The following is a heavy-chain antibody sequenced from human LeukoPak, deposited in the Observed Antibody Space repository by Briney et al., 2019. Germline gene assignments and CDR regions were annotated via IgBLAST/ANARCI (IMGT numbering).Heavy chain of an antibody. V-gene: IGHV4-34*01. D-gene: IGHD3-10*02. J-gene: IGHJ4*02. CDR1: GGSFSDPY. CDR2: INYGGST. CDR3: ASMSGSYYFDY. Sequence: SETLSLTCAVYGGSFSDPYWNWIRQSPGKGLEWIGEINYGGSTNYNPSLKRRVTMSVDTSKNQFSLKLTSVTAADTAVYYCASMSGSYYFDYWGQGTLVTVSS.